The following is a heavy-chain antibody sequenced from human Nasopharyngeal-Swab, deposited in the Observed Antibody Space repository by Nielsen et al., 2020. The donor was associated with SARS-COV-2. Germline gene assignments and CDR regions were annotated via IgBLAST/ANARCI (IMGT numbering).Heavy chain of an antibody. CDR1: GYTFTSYD. Sequence: ASVKVSCKASGYTFTSYDINWVRQATGQGLEWMGWMNPNSGNTGYAQKFQGRVTMTRNTSISTAYMELSSLRSEGTAVYYCARHPITIFGVVIDYYYYGMDVWGQGTTVTVSS. V-gene: IGHV1-8*01. CDR3: ARHPITIFGVVIDYYYYGMDV. D-gene: IGHD3-3*01. CDR2: MNPNSGNT. J-gene: IGHJ6*02.